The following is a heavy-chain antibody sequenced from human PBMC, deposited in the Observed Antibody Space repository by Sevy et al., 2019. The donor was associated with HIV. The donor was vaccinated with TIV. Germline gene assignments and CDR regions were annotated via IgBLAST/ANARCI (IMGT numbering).Heavy chain of an antibody. Sequence: GESLKISCKGSGYTFSNYWIGWVRQMPGKGLEWMGVIYPGDSVTRYSPSFQGQVTMSADKSTSTAYLQWSSLKTSDTASYYCARYPIVVVPAAEYYFDYWGQGTLVTVSS. CDR3: ARYPIVVVPAAEYYFDY. D-gene: IGHD2-2*01. J-gene: IGHJ4*02. V-gene: IGHV5-51*01. CDR2: IYPGDSVT. CDR1: GYTFSNYW.